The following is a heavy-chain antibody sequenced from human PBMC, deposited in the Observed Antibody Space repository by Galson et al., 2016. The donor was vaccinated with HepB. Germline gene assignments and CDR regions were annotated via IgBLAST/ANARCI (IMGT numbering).Heavy chain of an antibody. CDR2: IGIAGDT. CDR1: GFTFSSYD. CDR3: ARVLSPGINYGRTGMDV. J-gene: IGHJ6*02. V-gene: IGHV3-13*01. Sequence: SLRLSCAASGFTFSSYDMHWVRQATGKGLEWVSAIGIAGDTYYPGSVKGRFTISRENAENSLYLQMNSLRAGDTAVYYLARVLSPGINYGRTGMDVWGQGTTVTVSS. D-gene: IGHD4-17*01.